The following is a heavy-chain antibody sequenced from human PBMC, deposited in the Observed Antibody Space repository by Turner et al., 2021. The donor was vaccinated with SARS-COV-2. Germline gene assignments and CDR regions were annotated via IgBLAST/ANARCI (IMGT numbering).Heavy chain of an antibody. CDR2: IWYDGSNK. V-gene: IGHV3-33*08. CDR3: ARGRADTSSWYGWGAFDI. D-gene: IGHD6-13*01. J-gene: IGHJ3*02. CDR1: GINFNLAW. Sequence: EQLVESGGGLVKPGGSLRLSCEASGINFNLAWMSWVRQAPGKGLEWVAVIWYDGSNKYYADSVKGRFTISRDNSKNTLYLQMNSLRAEDTAVYYCARGRADTSSWYGWGAFDIWGQGTMVTISS.